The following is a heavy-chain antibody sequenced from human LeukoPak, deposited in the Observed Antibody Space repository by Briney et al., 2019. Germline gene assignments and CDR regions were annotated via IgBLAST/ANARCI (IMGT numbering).Heavy chain of an antibody. Sequence: GGSLRLSCAASGFTFSSYWMSWVRQAPGKGLEWVANIKQDGSEKYYVYSVKGRFTISRDNSKNTLYLQMNSLRAEDTAVYYCARLFRDVTTFDYWGQGTLVTVSS. V-gene: IGHV3-7*01. CDR2: IKQDGSEK. CDR3: ARLFRDVTTFDY. CDR1: GFTFSSYW. D-gene: IGHD1-1*01. J-gene: IGHJ4*02.